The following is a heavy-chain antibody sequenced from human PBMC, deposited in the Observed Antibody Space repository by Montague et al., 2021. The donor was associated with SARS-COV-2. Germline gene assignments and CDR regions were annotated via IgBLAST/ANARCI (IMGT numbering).Heavy chain of an antibody. V-gene: IGHV4-38-2*02. D-gene: IGHD3-10*01. CDR1: GYSITSKYY. CDR2: SYHSGTT. J-gene: IGHJ4*02. CDR3: ARAPYYGPGKPYQFDY. Sequence: SDTLSLTCTVSGYSITSKYYWGWIRQPPGKGLEWIGCSYHSGTTHYHPSLKSRVTISLDTSNNHFSLKVTSVTAADTAVYYCARAPYYGPGKPYQFDYWGRGTLVTVSS.